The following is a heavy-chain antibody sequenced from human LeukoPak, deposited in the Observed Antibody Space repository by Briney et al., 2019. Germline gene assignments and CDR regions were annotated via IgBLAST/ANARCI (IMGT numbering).Heavy chain of an antibody. V-gene: IGHV3-7*01. D-gene: IGHD2-2*01. CDR2: IKQDGSEK. Sequence: GGSLRLSCAASGFTFSSYWMSWVRQAPGKGLEWVANIKQDGSEKYYVDTVKGRFTISRDNAKNSLYLQMNSLRAEDTAVYYCARARELVLGYCSSTSCYSIRSGYFQHWGQGTLVTVSS. J-gene: IGHJ1*01. CDR1: GFTFSSYW. CDR3: ARARELVLGYCSSTSCYSIRSGYFQH.